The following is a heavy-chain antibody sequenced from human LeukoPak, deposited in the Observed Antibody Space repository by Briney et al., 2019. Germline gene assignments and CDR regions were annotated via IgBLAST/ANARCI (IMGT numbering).Heavy chain of an antibody. J-gene: IGHJ3*02. Sequence: PSETLSLTCTVSGGSIDSSPYSWVWLRHSPGRGLEWIGNIFYSGSTNYKPSLMSRVTISADTSKNHFSLTLTSVTAADTAVYYCARLKIVIDAFDIWGQGTMVSVSS. CDR3: ARLKIVIDAFDI. D-gene: IGHD2/OR15-2a*01. V-gene: IGHV4-39*01. CDR2: IFYSGST. CDR1: GGSIDSSPYS.